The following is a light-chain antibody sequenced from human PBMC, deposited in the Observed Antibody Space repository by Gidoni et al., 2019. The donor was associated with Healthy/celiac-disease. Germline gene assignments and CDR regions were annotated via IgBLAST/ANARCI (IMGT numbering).Light chain of an antibody. CDR1: QSVSSY. J-gene: IGKJ4*01. CDR2: DAS. V-gene: IGKV3-11*01. CDR3: QQRSNWPLT. Sequence: EIVLTHSPDTLSWSPGERATLSCRARQSVSSYLAWYQQNPGQAPRLLIYDASNRATGIPARCSGSGSGTDFTLTISSLEPEDFAVYYCQQRSNWPLTFGGGTKVEIK.